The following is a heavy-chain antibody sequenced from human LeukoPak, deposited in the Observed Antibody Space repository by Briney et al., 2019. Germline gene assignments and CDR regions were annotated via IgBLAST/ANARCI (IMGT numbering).Heavy chain of an antibody. D-gene: IGHD2-2*01. J-gene: IGHJ3*02. CDR3: ARGVHPGSYEGYCSNTRCFVGAFDI. V-gene: IGHV4-39*07. Sequence: SETLSLTCSFSGASISSSSSYWGWIRQSPGKGLEWIASIYYSGSTYHNPSLKSRVTISVDTSKNQFSLKLTSMTAADTAVYYCARGVHPGSYEGYCSNTRCFVGAFDIWGQGTMVTVSS. CDR1: GASISSSSSY. CDR2: IYYSGST.